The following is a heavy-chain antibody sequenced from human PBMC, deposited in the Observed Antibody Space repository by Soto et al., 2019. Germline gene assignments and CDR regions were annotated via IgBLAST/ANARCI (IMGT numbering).Heavy chain of an antibody. V-gene: IGHV3-74*01. CDR2: INIDVSST. D-gene: IGHD2-2*01. Sequence: EVQLVESGGGLVQPGGSLRLSCAASGFTFSRYWMHWVRQAPGKGLVWVSRINIDVSSTSYAYSVKGRFTISRDNARNTLYLHMNSLRAEDTAVYYCAREKVVAAGDFDYWGQGTLVTVSS. CDR1: GFTFSRYW. J-gene: IGHJ4*02. CDR3: AREKVVAAGDFDY.